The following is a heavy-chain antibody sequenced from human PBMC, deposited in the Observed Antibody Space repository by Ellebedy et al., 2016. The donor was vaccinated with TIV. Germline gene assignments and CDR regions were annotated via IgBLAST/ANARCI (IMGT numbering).Heavy chain of an antibody. V-gene: IGHV3-48*02. D-gene: IGHD2-8*01. CDR2: ISGTSATI. CDR1: GFTFSSYA. J-gene: IGHJ4*02. CDR3: AREGVLPGVVFDF. Sequence: GGSLRLSXAASGFTFSSYAMTWVRQAPGKGLEWVSYISGTSATIYYRDSVKGRFTISRDNAKNSLYLQMHGLRDDDTGVYYCAREGVLPGVVFDFWGQGNLVTVSS.